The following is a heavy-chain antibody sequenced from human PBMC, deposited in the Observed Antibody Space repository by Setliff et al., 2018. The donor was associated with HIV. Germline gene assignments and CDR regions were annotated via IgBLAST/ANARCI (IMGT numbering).Heavy chain of an antibody. CDR1: NESLGAHY. J-gene: IGHJ6*03. V-gene: IGHV4-34*01. Sequence: SETLSLTCAVYNESLGAHYWTWIRQPPGKGLEWIGNIDVNADTNYNPSLKSRVTISVDTSKNQFSLKLSSVTAADTAVYYCARGLVNLSRYYYYYMDVWGKGTTVTVSS. CDR2: IDVNADT. CDR3: ARGLVNLSRYYYYYMDV. D-gene: IGHD3-10*01.